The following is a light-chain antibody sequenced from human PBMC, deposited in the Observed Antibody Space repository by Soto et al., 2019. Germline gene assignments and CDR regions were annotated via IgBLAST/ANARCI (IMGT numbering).Light chain of an antibody. CDR3: LQYHNLWA. Sequence: IVLTQSPGTLSLSPGERATLSCRASQNIYSNIAWYQQRPGQAPTLLIYRASTRATGVPARFSGSGSGTEFTLTISSLQSEDFTVYSCLQYHNLWAFGQGTKVDIK. J-gene: IGKJ1*01. V-gene: IGKV3-15*01. CDR2: RAS. CDR1: QNIYSN.